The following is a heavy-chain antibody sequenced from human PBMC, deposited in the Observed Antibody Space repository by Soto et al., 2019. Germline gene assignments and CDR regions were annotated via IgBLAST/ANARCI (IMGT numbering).Heavy chain of an antibody. V-gene: IGHV3-23*01. CDR2: MTGGGTT. D-gene: IGHD3-3*01. CDR3: AKLKGVLGRFYGLDA. CDR1: GFTFKNYA. Sequence: GGSLRLSCRASGFTFKNYAMTWVRKGPGKGLQWVSLMTGGGTTDYADSAKGRFIISRDNSKNTLSLQMHNLRADDTALYYCAKLKGVLGRFYGLDAWGQGTMVTVSS. J-gene: IGHJ6*02.